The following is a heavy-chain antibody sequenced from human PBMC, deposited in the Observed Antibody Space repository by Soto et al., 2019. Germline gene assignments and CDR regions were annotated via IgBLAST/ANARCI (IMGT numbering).Heavy chain of an antibody. V-gene: IGHV4-59*01. Sequence: SETLSLTCTVSGGSISSYYWSWIRQPPGKGLEWIGYIYYSGSTNYNPSLKSRVTISVDTSRNQFSLKLSSVTAADTAVYYCARVPSLRWSFYLSPCYYGVEVWCQATTVTVS. CDR1: GGSISSYY. CDR3: ARVPSLRWSFYLSPCYYGVEV. D-gene: IGHD3-10*01. J-gene: IGHJ6*02. CDR2: IYYSGST.